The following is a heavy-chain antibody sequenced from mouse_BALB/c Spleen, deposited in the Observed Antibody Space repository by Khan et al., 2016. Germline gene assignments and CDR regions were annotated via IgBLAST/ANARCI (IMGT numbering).Heavy chain of an antibody. CDR3: TRSPTATRYFDV. V-gene: IGHV3-2*02. J-gene: IGHJ1*01. Sequence: EVQLQESGPGLVKPSQSLSLTCTVTDYSITSDYAWNWIRQFPGNKLEWMGYIRYSGSTTYNPSLKSRISITRDTSKNQFFLQLYSVTTEDTATYYCTRSPTATRYFDVWGAGITVTVSS. CDR1: DYSITSDYA. D-gene: IGHD1-2*01. CDR2: IRYSGST.